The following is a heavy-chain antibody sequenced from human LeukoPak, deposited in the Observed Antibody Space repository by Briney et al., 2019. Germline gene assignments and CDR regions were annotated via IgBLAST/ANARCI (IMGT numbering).Heavy chain of an antibody. CDR2: ISGSGGST. CDR1: GFTFSSYA. CDR3: AKDGLKLWLFDY. D-gene: IGHD2-21*01. J-gene: IGHJ4*02. V-gene: IGHV3-23*01. Sequence: GGSLRLSCAASGFTFSSYAMSWVRLAPGKGLEWVSAISGSGGSTYYADSVKGRFTISRDNSKNTLCLQMNSLRAEDTAVYYCAKDGLKLWLFDYWGQGTLVTVSS.